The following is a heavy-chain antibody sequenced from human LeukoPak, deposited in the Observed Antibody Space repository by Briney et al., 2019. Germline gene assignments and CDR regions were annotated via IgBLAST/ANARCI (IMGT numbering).Heavy chain of an antibody. Sequence: GGSLRLSCAASGFTVSSNYMSWVRQAPGKGLEWVSVIYSGGSTYYADSVKGRFTISRDNSKNTLYLQMNSLRAEDTAVYYCARDATMIVAYYFDYWGQGTLVTVSS. V-gene: IGHV3-66*01. CDR3: ARDATMIVAYYFDY. D-gene: IGHD3-22*01. J-gene: IGHJ4*02. CDR1: GFTVSSNY. CDR2: IYSGGST.